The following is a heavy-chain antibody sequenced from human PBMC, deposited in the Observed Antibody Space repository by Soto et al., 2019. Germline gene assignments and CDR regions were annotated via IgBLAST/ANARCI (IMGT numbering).Heavy chain of an antibody. Sequence: EVQLVESGGGLVQPGGSLRLSCEASGFTFSSYHMNWVRQAPGKGLEWVSYISPSSDTIYYADSVNGQVTISRDNAKNELFLQMNSLTAEYTAVYDCARDGGDGYNSGDYWGQGTLVTVSS. D-gene: IGHD2-21*01. V-gene: IGHV3-48*01. J-gene: IGHJ4*02. CDR1: GFTFSSYH. CDR3: ARDGGDGYNSGDY. CDR2: ISPSSDTI.